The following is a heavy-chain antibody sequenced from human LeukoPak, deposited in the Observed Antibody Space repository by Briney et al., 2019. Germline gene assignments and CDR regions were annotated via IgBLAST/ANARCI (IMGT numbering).Heavy chain of an antibody. V-gene: IGHV3-48*03. CDR2: ISSSGSTI. CDR1: GFSFSSYD. J-gene: IGHJ4*02. D-gene: IGHD6-13*01. CDR3: ARVAAGLDY. Sequence: GGTLRLSCAASGFSFSSYDMNWVRHAPGKGLEWISYISSSGSTIYYAESVKGRFTISRDNAKNSLYLQMNSLRAEDTAVYYCARVAAGLDYWGQGTLVTVSS.